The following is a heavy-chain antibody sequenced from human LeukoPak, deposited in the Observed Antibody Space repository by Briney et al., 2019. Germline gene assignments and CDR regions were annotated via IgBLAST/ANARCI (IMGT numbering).Heavy chain of an antibody. CDR2: INFDGSST. CDR3: ARERYSGGWYYFDY. D-gene: IGHD6-19*01. CDR1: GFTFSSYW. Sequence: GGSLRLSCAASGFTFSSYWMHWVRQAPGKGLVWVSRINFDGSSTDYADSVKGRFTISRDNAKNTLYLQMNSLRAEDTAVYYCARERYSGGWYYFDYWGQGTLVTVSS. J-gene: IGHJ4*02. V-gene: IGHV3-74*01.